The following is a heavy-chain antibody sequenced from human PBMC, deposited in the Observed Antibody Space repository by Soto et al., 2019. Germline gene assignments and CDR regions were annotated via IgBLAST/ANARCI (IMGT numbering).Heavy chain of an antibody. J-gene: IGHJ5*02. CDR1: GYTFTSYG. V-gene: IGHV1-18*01. Sequence: QVQLVQSGAEVKKPGASVKVSCKASGYTFTSYGISWVRQAPGQGLEWMGWISAYNGNTNYAQKLQGRVTMTTDTSTSTAYMELRSLRSDDPAVYYCAIMDTKTVVDTAMVTRWFDPWGQGTLVTVSS. CDR3: AIMDTKTVVDTAMVTRWFDP. D-gene: IGHD5-18*01. CDR2: ISAYNGNT.